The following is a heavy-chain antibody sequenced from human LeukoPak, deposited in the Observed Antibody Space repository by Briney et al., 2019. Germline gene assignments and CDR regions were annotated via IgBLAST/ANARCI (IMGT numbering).Heavy chain of an antibody. V-gene: IGHV3-23*01. J-gene: IGHJ5*02. CDR1: GFTFNIYA. D-gene: IGHD3-22*01. CDR3: VRYGPNYHESNGHYYNRDGDH. Sequence: GGSLRLSCAASGFTFNIYAMSWVRLAPGKGLQWVASMCGSAGCTFYSDSVKGRFTISRDNSKNTLYLQMNSLRAEDTAIYYCVRYGPNYHESNGHYYNRDGDHWGQGTLVTVSS. CDR2: MCGSAGCT.